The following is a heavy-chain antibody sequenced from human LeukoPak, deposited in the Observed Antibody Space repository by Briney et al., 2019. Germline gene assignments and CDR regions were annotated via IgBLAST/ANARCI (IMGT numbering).Heavy chain of an antibody. CDR2: ISSSSSVI. CDR1: GFTFSSYS. J-gene: IGHJ4*02. D-gene: IGHD6-13*01. CDR3: ARELDSSSWYIFDY. V-gene: IGHV3-48*01. Sequence: GGSLRLSCAASGFTFSSYSMNWVRQAPGKGLEWVSYISSSSSVIYYADSVKGRFTISSDNAKNSLYLEMSSLRVEDTAVYYCARELDSSSWYIFDYWGQGTLVTVSS.